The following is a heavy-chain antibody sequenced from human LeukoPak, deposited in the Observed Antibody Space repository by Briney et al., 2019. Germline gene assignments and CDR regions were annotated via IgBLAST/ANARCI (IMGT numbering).Heavy chain of an antibody. CDR1: GYSFTSYY. Sequence: ASVKVSCKASGYSFTSYYMHWVRQAPGQGLEWMGIINPSVGSTSCAQKLQGRVTMTRDTSTSTAYMELRSLRSDDTAVYYCARESHVERDDYWGQGTRVTVSS. CDR2: INPSVGST. CDR3: ARESHVERDDY. D-gene: IGHD1-1*01. J-gene: IGHJ4*02. V-gene: IGHV1-46*04.